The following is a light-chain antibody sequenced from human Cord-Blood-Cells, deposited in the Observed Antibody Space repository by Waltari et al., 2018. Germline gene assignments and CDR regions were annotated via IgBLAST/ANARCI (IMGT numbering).Light chain of an antibody. CDR1: QSISSW. V-gene: IGKV1-5*01. CDR2: DAS. CDR3: QQYNSYWT. J-gene: IGKJ1*01. Sequence: DIQMTQCPLTLSASVGDRVTITCRASQSISSWSAWYQQKPGKAPKLLIYDASSLESGVPSRFSGSRSGTEFTLAISSLQPDDFATYYCQQYNSYWTFGQGTKVEIK.